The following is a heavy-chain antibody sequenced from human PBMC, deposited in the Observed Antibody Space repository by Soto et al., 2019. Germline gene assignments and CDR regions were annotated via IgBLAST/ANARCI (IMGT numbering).Heavy chain of an antibody. CDR2: ISGSGGST. Sequence: GGSLRLSCAASGFTFSSYAMSWVRQAPGKGLEWVSAISGSGGSTYYADSVKGRFTISRDNSKNTLYLQMNSLRAEDTAVYYCAKESRTPTGIYHYYYDMDVWGQGTTVTVSS. J-gene: IGHJ6*02. CDR3: AKESRTPTGIYHYYYDMDV. V-gene: IGHV3-23*01. CDR1: GFTFSSYA.